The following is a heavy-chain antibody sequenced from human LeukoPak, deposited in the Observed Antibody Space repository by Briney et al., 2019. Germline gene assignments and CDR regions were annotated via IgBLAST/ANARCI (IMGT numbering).Heavy chain of an antibody. V-gene: IGHV4-30-4*08. CDR1: GGSISSKNYY. CDR3: ATWRTAKTGFDY. D-gene: IGHD1-1*01. CDR2: LYSSGTT. Sequence: SQTLSLTCTVSGGSISSKNYYWSWIRQHPGQGLEWIGYLYSSGTTYYNPSLKSRVTISVDTSKNQFSLRLSSVTAADTAVYYCATWRTAKTGFDYWGQGTLVTVSS. J-gene: IGHJ4*02.